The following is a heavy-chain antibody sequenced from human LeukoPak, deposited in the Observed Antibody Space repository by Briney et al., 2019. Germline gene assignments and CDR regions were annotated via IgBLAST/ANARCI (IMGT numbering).Heavy chain of an antibody. D-gene: IGHD3-16*02. J-gene: IGHJ4*02. Sequence: ASVKVSCKASGYTFTNYDINWVRQATGQGLEWMGWMNPNSGDTGYAQKFQGRVTMTRNTAISTAYMELSSLRSEDTAVYYCARGETVYGGAIVYWGQGTLVTVSS. V-gene: IGHV1-8*01. CDR1: GYTFTNYD. CDR2: MNPNSGDT. CDR3: ARGETVYGGAIVY.